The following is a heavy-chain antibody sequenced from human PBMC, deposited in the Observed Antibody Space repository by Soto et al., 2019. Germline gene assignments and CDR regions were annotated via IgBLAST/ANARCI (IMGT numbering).Heavy chain of an antibody. J-gene: IGHJ6*02. D-gene: IGHD2-2*01. V-gene: IGHV4-30-4*01. CDR3: ARDRGDIVLVPAASYGXDV. CDR1: GGSISSGDYY. CDR2: IYYSGST. Sequence: PSETLSLTCTVSGGSISSGDYYWSWIRQPPGKGLEWIGYIYYSGSTYYNPSLKSRVTISVDTSKNQFSLKLSSVTAADTAVYYCARDRGDIVLVPAASYGXDVSGQGTMVTVSS.